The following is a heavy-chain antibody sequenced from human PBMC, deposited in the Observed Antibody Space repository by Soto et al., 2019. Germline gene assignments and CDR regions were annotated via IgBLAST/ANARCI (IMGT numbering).Heavy chain of an antibody. CDR3: ARDLVSGHLRGPSFDI. Sequence: ASVKVSCKASGYTFTSYGISWVRQAPGQGLEWMGWISAYNGNTNYAQKLQGRVTMTTDTSTGTAYMELRSLRSDDTAVYYCARDLVSGHLRGPSFDIWGQGTMVTVSS. V-gene: IGHV1-18*01. CDR2: ISAYNGNT. J-gene: IGHJ3*02. CDR1: GYTFTSYG. D-gene: IGHD3-10*01.